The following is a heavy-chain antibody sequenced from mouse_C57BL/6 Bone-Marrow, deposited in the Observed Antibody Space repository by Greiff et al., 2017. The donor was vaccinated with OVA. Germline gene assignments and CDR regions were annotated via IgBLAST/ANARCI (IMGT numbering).Heavy chain of an antibody. CDR1: GFNIKDDY. CDR3: TKFFMDY. J-gene: IGHJ4*01. V-gene: IGHV14-4*01. CDR2: IDPENGDT. Sequence: EVKLMESGAELVRPGASVKLSCTASGFNIKDDYMHWVKQRPEQGLEWIGWIDPENGDTEYASKFQGKATITADTSSNTAYLQLSSLTSEDTAVYYCTKFFMDYWGQGTSVTVSS.